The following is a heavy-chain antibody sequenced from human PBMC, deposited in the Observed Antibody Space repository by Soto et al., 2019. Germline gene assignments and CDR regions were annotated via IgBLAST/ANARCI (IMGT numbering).Heavy chain of an antibody. CDR3: ATVGSSSSWSNFDY. D-gene: IGHD6-13*01. CDR2: FDPEDGET. CDR1: GYTLTELS. J-gene: IGHJ4*02. V-gene: IGHV1-24*01. Sequence: SVKVSCKVSGYTLTELSMHWVRQAPGKGLEWMGGFDPEDGETIYAQKFQGRVTMTEDTSTDTAYMELSSLRSEDTAVYYCATVGSSSSWSNFDYWGQGTLVTVSS.